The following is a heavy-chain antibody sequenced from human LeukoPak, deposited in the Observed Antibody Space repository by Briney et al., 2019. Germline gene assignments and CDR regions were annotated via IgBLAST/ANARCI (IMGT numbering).Heavy chain of an antibody. CDR2: ISWNSGSI. D-gene: IGHD6-13*01. V-gene: IGHV3-9*01. CDR3: AKDTSSSWYGLIDY. CDR1: GSTFDDYA. Sequence: GGSLRLSCAASGSTFDDYAMHWVRQAPGKGLEWVSGISWNSGSIGYADSVKGRFTISRDNAKNSLYLQMNSLRAEDTALYYCAKDTSSSWYGLIDYWGQGTLVTVSS. J-gene: IGHJ4*02.